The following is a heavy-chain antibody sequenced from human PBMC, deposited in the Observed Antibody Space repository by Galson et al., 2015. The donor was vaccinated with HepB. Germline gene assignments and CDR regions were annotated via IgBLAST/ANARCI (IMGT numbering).Heavy chain of an antibody. CDR3: AKEGSMFSYCCGMDV. V-gene: IGHV3-30*18. D-gene: IGHD2-15*01. J-gene: IGHJ6*02. CDR2: ISHDGSDE. CDR1: GFIFSNFG. Sequence: SLRLSCATSGFIFSNFGLHWVRQAPGKGLEWVALISHDGSDEYYADSVKGRFTISGDNSKNTLYLQLNSLRVDDTAVYYCAKEGSMFSYCCGMDVWGQGTTVTVSS.